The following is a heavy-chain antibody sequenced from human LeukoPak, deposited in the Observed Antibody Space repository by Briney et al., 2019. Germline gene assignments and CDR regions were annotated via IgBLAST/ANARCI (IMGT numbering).Heavy chain of an antibody. J-gene: IGHJ4*02. V-gene: IGHV3-23*01. CDR3: AKGFYVWGSCRYDSPFDY. CDR1: GFTFSSYA. D-gene: IGHD3-16*02. CDR2: ISGSGGST. Sequence: RPGGSLRLSCAASGFTFSSYAMSWVRQAPGKGLEWVSAISGSGGSTYYADSVKGRFTISRDNSKNTLYLQMNSLRAEDTAVYYCAKGFYVWGSCRYDSPFDYWGQGTLVTVSP.